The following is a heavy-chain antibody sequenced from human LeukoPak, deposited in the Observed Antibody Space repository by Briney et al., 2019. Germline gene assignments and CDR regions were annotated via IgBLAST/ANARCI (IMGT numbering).Heavy chain of an antibody. J-gene: IGHJ4*02. Sequence: SETLSLTCTVSGGSISSYYWSWIRQPPGKGLEWIGYIYYSGSTNYNPSLKSRVTISVDTSKNQFSLKLSSVTAADTAVYYCARHDEVEMATIVDYWGQGTLVTVSS. CDR1: GGSISSYY. D-gene: IGHD5-24*01. CDR3: ARHDEVEMATIVDY. CDR2: IYYSGST. V-gene: IGHV4-59*08.